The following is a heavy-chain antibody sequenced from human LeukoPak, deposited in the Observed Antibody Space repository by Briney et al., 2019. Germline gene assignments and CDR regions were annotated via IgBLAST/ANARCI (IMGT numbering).Heavy chain of an antibody. CDR2: IGGSGSIT. CDR3: ASAGSGWYDY. V-gene: IGHV3-23*01. J-gene: IGHJ4*02. Sequence: EASLRLSCAASGFTFSSQAMSWVRQAPGKGLEWVSVIGGSGSITYYRDSVKGRFTISRDNSKNTMYLQMNSLRAEDTAVYYCASAGSGWYDYWGQGTLVTVSS. CDR1: GFTFSSQA. D-gene: IGHD6-19*01.